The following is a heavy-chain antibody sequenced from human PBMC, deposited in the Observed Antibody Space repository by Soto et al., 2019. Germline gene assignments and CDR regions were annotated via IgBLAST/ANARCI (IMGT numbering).Heavy chain of an antibody. CDR2: ISAYNGDT. V-gene: IGHV1-18*01. J-gene: IGHJ6*03. Sequence: QVQLLQSGAEVKKPGASVKVSCKASGYTFTNYGITWVRQAPGQGLEWMGWISAYNGDTHYTQRLQGRVTMTTDTSTSTAYMELRGLRSDDTAVYYCASVRQLVGYFYYYMDVWGKGTTCTFSS. CDR3: ASVRQLVGYFYYYMDV. CDR1: GYTFTNYG. D-gene: IGHD6-6*01.